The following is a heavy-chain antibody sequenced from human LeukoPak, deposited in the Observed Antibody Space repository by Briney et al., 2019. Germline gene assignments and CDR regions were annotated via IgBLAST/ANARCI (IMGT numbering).Heavy chain of an antibody. J-gene: IGHJ5*02. V-gene: IGHV4-30-2*01. CDR3: ARSSDTYKEDNWFDP. D-gene: IGHD5-24*01. CDR2: IYHSGAT. Sequence: PSQTLSLTCAVSGGSINSGYRYWTWIRQPPGKGLEWIGYIYHSGATYSNPSLKSRVTISLDRSKNQFSLNLISVTAADTAVYYCARSSDTYKEDNWFDPWGQGALVTVSS. CDR1: GGSINSGYRY.